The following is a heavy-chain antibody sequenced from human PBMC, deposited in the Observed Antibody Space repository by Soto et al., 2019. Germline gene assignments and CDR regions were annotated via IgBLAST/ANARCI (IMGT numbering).Heavy chain of an antibody. CDR1: GGTFSSYA. CDR2: IIPIFGTA. J-gene: IGHJ2*01. D-gene: IGHD2-21*02. Sequence: QVQLVQSGAEVKKPGSSVKVSCKASGGTFSSYAISWVRQAPGQGLEWMGGIIPIFGTANYAQKFQGRVTITADESTSTAYMELSSLRSEETAVYYGARVRSSIVVVTARNWYFDLWGRGTLVTVSS. CDR3: ARVRSSIVVVTARNWYFDL. V-gene: IGHV1-69*12.